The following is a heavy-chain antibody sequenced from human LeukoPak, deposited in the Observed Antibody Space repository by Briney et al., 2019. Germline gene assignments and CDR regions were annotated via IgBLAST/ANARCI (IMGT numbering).Heavy chain of an antibody. V-gene: IGHV4-34*01. D-gene: IGHD3-16*01. CDR3: ARHVRSRSRVMYAFDI. J-gene: IGHJ3*02. CDR1: GVSFSGYY. CDR2: INHSGST. Sequence: PLETLSLTCAVSGVSFSGYYWSWIRQPPGTGLAWIGEINHSGSTNYIPSLKSRVTIAVDTSKNQFSLKLSSVTAANTAVYYCARHVRSRSRVMYAFDIGGEGTMVTVSS.